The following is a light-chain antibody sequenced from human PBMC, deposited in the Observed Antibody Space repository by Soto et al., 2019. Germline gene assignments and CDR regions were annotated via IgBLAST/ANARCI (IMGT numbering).Light chain of an antibody. CDR1: QVIGGRY. V-gene: IGKV3-20*01. J-gene: IGKJ2*01. Sequence: PGERATISCRASQVIGGRYLAWYHQKSGQAPRLLIYGASSRATGIPDRFSGSGSGTDFTLTISRLEPEDFGVYYCQQFGSSIPHTFGQGTKLEIK. CDR2: GAS. CDR3: QQFGSSIPHT.